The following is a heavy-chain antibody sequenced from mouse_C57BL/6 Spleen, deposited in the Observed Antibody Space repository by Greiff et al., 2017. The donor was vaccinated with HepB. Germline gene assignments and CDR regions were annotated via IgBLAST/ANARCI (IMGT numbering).Heavy chain of an antibody. Sequence: QVQLQQSGAELARPGASVKLSCKASGYTFTSYGISWVKQRTGQGLEWIGEIYPRSGNTYYNEKFKGKATLTADKSSSTAYMELRSLTSEDSAVYFCARRDELAYYFDYWGQGTTLTVSS. CDR3: ARRDELAYYFDY. J-gene: IGHJ2*01. CDR1: GYTFTSYG. D-gene: IGHD4-1*01. CDR2: IYPRSGNT. V-gene: IGHV1-81*01.